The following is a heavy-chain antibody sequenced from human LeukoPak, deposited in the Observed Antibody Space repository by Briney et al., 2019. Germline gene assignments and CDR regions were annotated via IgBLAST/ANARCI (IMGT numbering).Heavy chain of an antibody. CDR3: ARASRGYSYGQHLLDY. CDR1: GGSISSYC. D-gene: IGHD5-18*01. J-gene: IGHJ4*02. Sequence: SETLSFTCTVSGGSISSYCWSWIRQPPGKGLEWIGYIYYSGSTNYNPSLKSRVTISVDTSKNQFSLKLSSVTAADTAVYYCARASRGYSYGQHLLDYWGQGTLVTVSS. CDR2: IYYSGST. V-gene: IGHV4-59*01.